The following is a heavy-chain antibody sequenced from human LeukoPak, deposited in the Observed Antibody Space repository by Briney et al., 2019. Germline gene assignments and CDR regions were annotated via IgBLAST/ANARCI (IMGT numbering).Heavy chain of an antibody. D-gene: IGHD5-18*01. CDR2: IIPIFGTA. CDR3: ASRGYSYVGDDY. J-gene: IGHJ4*02. Sequence: SVKVSCKASGGTFSSYAISWVRQDPGQGLEWMGGIIPIFGTANYAQKFQGRVTITADESTSTAYMELSSLRSEDTAVYYCASRGYSYVGDDYWGQGTLVTVSS. CDR1: GGTFSSYA. V-gene: IGHV1-69*13.